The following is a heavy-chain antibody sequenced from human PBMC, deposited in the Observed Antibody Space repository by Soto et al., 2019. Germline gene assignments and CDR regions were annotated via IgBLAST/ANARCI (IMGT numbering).Heavy chain of an antibody. CDR2: IYWDDDR. CDR1: GFSLTSSGVG. Sequence: QITLKESGPTVVEPTQALALTCTFSGFSLTSSGVGVGWIRQSPGKALEWLAIIYWDDDRRFSPSLKSRLTITKDTSKNQVVLTMTSMDLVDTATYFCTRSLRRENCRGGSCYYFDFWGQGTRVTVSS. CDR3: TRSLRRENCRGGSCYYFDF. V-gene: IGHV2-5*02. D-gene: IGHD2-15*01. J-gene: IGHJ4*02.